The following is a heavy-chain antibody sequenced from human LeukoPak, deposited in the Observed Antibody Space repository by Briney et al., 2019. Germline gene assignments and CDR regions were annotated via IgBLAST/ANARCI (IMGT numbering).Heavy chain of an antibody. D-gene: IGHD6-19*01. V-gene: IGHV3-23*01. CDR2: ISGSGGST. CDR3: AKPYSSGWYYFDY. J-gene: IGHJ4*02. Sequence: GGSLRPSCAASGFALSTFAMSWVRQAPGTGLDWVSSISGSGGSTYYAESVKGRFTISRDSSKNTLYLQMNSLRAEDTAVYYFAKPYSSGWYYFDYWGQGTLVSVSS. CDR1: GFALSTFA.